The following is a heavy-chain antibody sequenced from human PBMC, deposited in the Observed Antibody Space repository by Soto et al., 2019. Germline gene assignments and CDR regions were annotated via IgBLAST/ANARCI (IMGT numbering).Heavy chain of an antibody. CDR2: IWYDGSNK. Sequence: PGGSPKLACAASGFTFSSYGMHWARQAPGKGLEWVAVIWYDGSNKYYADSVKGRFTISRDNSKNTLYLQMNSLRAEDTAVYYCARDPTTLEYYFDYWGQGTLVTVSS. CDR1: GFTFSSYG. CDR3: ARDPTTLEYYFDY. D-gene: IGHD1-1*01. V-gene: IGHV3-33*01. J-gene: IGHJ4*02.